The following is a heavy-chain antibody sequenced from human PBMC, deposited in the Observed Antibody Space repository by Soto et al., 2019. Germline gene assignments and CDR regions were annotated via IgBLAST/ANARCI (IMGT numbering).Heavy chain of an antibody. J-gene: IGHJ6*02. D-gene: IGHD3-22*01. V-gene: IGHV1-69*12. CDR2: IMPIFRAP. Sequence: QVQLVQSGAEVKKPGSSGKVSCKASGGAFSDYAFSWVRQAPGQGLEWLGGIMPIFRAPDYAQKFQGRVTITADESTRTASMEMNSLRSEHTAVYYCASWLTGHDIGNYYYGMDVWGQGTTVTVS. CDR1: GGAFSDYA. CDR3: ASWLTGHDIGNYYYGMDV.